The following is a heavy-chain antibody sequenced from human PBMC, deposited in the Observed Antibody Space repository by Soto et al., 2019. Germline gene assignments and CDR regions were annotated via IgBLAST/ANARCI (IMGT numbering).Heavy chain of an antibody. V-gene: IGHV4-30-2*01. D-gene: IGHD3-10*01. Sequence: SETRSLTCAVSGGSISSGGYSWSWIRQPPGKGLEWIGYISHSGSTYYNPSLKSRVTISVDRSKNQFSLKLSSVTAADTAVYYCARSSYYYGSGGYGMDVWGQGTTVTVSS. J-gene: IGHJ6*02. CDR2: ISHSGST. CDR1: GGSISSGGYS. CDR3: ARSSYYYGSGGYGMDV.